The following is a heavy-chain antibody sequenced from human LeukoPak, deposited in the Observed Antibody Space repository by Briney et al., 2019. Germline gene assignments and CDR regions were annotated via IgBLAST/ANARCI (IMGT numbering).Heavy chain of an antibody. CDR2: ISGSGGST. D-gene: IGHD1-26*01. CDR3: AKVIGATTRTPYFQH. CDR1: GFTFSSYA. V-gene: IGHV3-23*01. Sequence: PGGSLRLSCAASGFTFSSYAMSWVRQAPGKGLEWVSAISGSGGSTYYADSVKGRFTIFRDNSKSTLYLQMNSLRAEDTAVYYCAKVIGATTRTPYFQHWGQGTLVTVSS. J-gene: IGHJ1*01.